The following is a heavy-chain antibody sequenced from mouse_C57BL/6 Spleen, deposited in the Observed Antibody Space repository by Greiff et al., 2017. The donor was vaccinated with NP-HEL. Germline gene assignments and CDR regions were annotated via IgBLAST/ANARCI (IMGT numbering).Heavy chain of an antibody. V-gene: IGHV1-50*01. CDR1: GYTFTSYW. Sequence: QVHVKQPGAELVKPGASVKLSCKASGYTFTSYWMQWVKQRPGQGLEWIGEIDPSDSYTNYNQKFKGKATLTVDTSSSTAYMQLSSLTSEDSAVYYCARGSSYGYFDVWGTGTTVTVSS. D-gene: IGHD1-1*01. CDR3: ARGSSYGYFDV. CDR2: IDPSDSYT. J-gene: IGHJ1*03.